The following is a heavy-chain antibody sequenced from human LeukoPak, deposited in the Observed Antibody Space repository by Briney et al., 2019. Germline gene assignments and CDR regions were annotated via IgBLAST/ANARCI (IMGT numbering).Heavy chain of an antibody. J-gene: IGHJ5*02. D-gene: IGHD4-17*01. CDR3: ARGDYGAMGWLEP. CDR1: GFIFSSYS. Sequence: GGSLSLFCAVSGFIFSSYSMNWVRHSPGEGREWVLYISSSSSTIYYEVSVKGRFTISREHEKNSLYLKMNSKRAEDTAVYYCARGDYGAMGWLEPWRQGTVDPVS. CDR2: ISSSSSTI. V-gene: IGHV3-48*01.